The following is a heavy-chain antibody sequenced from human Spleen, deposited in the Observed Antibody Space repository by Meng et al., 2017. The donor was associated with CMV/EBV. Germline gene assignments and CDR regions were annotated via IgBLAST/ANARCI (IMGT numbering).Heavy chain of an antibody. CDR3: ILGYCSGGSCFNWFDP. J-gene: IGHJ5*02. D-gene: IGHD2-15*01. V-gene: IGHV1-18*01. CDR1: SPFTSYG. CDR2: ISAYNGNT. Sequence: SPFTSYGIRWVRQAPGQGLEWMGWISAYNGNTNNAQKLQSRVPMTTDTSTSTAYMELRSLSSDATAVYYCILGYCSGGSCFNWFDPWGQGTLVTVSS.